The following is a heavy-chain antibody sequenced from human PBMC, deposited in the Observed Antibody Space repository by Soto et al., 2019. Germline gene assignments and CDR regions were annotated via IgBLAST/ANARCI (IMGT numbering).Heavy chain of an antibody. CDR3: AKDRDGAAAGPTKFYGMDV. V-gene: IGHV3-23*01. CDR2: ISGSGDST. CDR1: GFTFSSYA. Sequence: EVQLLESGGGLVQPGGSLRLSCAASGFTFSSYAMSWVRQAPGKGLEWVSVISGSGDSTYYADSVRGRFTIYRDNSKNTLYLQMNSLRAEDTAVYYCAKDRDGAAAGPTKFYGMDVWCQGNTVTVSS. D-gene: IGHD6-13*01. J-gene: IGHJ6*02.